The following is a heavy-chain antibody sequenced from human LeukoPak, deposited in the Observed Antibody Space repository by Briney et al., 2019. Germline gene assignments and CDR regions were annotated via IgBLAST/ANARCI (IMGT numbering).Heavy chain of an antibody. J-gene: IGHJ3*01. Sequence: PGGSLRLSCAASGFTFSNYWMAWVRQALGKGLEWVAYMSQDGIEIYYLDSVKGRFIISRDNAKNSLYLQMHSLRAEDTAVYYCARGVYGFDVWGQGTLITVSS. V-gene: IGHV3-7*01. D-gene: IGHD2-8*01. CDR3: ARGVYGFDV. CDR1: GFTFSNYW. CDR2: MSQDGIEI.